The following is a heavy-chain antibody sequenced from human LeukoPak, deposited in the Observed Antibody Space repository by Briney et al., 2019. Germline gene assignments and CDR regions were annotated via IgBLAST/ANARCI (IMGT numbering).Heavy chain of an antibody. D-gene: IGHD3-9*01. CDR3: AREQRYFDWLHRGGYFDY. CDR1: GGTFSSYA. J-gene: IGHJ4*02. CDR2: IIPIFGTA. Sequence: GSSVKVSCKASGGTFSSYAISWVRQAPGQGLEWMGGIIPIFGTANYAQKFQGRVTITTDESTSTAYMELSSLRSEDTAVYYCAREQRYFDWLHRGGYFDYWGQGTLVTVSS. V-gene: IGHV1-69*05.